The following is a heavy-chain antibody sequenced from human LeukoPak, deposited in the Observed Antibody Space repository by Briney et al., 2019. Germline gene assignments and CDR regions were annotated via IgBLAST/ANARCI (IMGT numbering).Heavy chain of an antibody. CDR1: RFTFSISA. D-gene: IGHD5-24*01. CDR2: ISGNGVTT. CDR3: VADGRDGYNIYFHH. V-gene: IGHV3-64D*06. J-gene: IGHJ1*01. Sequence: GGSLRLSCSASRFTFSISAMHWVRQAPGKGLQYVSVISGNGVTTSYADSVKGRFTVSRDNSKNTVYLQMSSLRAEDTAVYYCVADGRDGYNIYFHHWGQGTLVTVSS.